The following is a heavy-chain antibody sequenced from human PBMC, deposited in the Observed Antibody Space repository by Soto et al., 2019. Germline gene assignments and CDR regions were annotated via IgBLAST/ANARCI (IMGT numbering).Heavy chain of an antibody. CDR2: INSGSSSI. J-gene: IGHJ6*02. V-gene: IGHV3-48*02. CDR3: AREVPLGAYAMDV. D-gene: IGHD3-16*01. Sequence: EVQLAESGGGSVRPGGSLRLSCAASGFTLRTYSMNWVRQAPGKGLGWLSYINSGSSSISYADSVKGRFTISRDNAKNSRWLQMNSLRDEDTAVYYCAREVPLGAYAMDVWGQGTTVTVSS. CDR1: GFTLRTYS.